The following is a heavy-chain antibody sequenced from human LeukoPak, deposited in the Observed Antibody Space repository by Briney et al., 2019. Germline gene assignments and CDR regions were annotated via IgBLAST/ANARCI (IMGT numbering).Heavy chain of an antibody. Sequence: GESLKISRKGSGYSFTSYWIGWVRQMPGKGLEWMGIIYPGDSDTRYSPSFQGQVTISADKSISTAYLQWSSLKASDTAMYYCARLGYYDSSGYYYYAFDIWGQGTVVTVSS. CDR3: ARLGYYDSSGYYYYAFDI. CDR2: IYPGDSDT. D-gene: IGHD3-22*01. V-gene: IGHV5-51*01. J-gene: IGHJ3*02. CDR1: GYSFTSYW.